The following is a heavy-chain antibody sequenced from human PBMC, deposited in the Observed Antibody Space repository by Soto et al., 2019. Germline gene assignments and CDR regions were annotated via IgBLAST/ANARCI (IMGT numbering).Heavy chain of an antibody. D-gene: IGHD2-8*01. J-gene: IGHJ5*02. V-gene: IGHV1-18*01. CDR1: GYTFTSYG. CDR3: ARDQELDIVLMVSASDNWFDP. Sequence: ASVKVSCKASGYTFTSYGISWVRQAPGQGLEWMGWISAYNGNTNYAQKLQGRVTMTTDTSTSTAYMELRSLRSDDTAVYYCARDQELDIVLMVSASDNWFDPWGQGTLVTVSS. CDR2: ISAYNGNT.